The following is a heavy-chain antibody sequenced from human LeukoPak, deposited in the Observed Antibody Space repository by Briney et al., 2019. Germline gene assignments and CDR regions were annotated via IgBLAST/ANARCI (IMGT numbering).Heavy chain of an antibody. CDR1: GYTFTGYY. D-gene: IGHD4-17*01. CDR3: ARDLHDYGDYDGGDY. Sequence: ASVKVSCKASGYTFTGYYMHWVRQAPGQGLEWMGWINPNSGGTNYAQKFQGRVTMTRNTSISTAYMELSSLRSEDTAVYYCARDLHDYGDYDGGDYWGQGTLVTVSS. J-gene: IGHJ4*02. V-gene: IGHV1-2*02. CDR2: INPNSGGT.